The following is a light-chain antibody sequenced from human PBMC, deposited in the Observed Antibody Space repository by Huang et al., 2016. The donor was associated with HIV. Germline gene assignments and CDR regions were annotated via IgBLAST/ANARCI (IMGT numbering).Light chain of an antibody. CDR3: QQYNNWPPWT. CDR2: GAS. CDR1: QSVSNN. Sequence: EIVMTQSPATLSVSPGERATLSCRASQSVSNNLAWYQQKPGQAPRLLIYGASTRATGIPTRFSGSGSGTEFTLTISSLQSEDFAVYYCQQYNNWPPWTFGQGTKVEIK. J-gene: IGKJ1*01. V-gene: IGKV3-15*01.